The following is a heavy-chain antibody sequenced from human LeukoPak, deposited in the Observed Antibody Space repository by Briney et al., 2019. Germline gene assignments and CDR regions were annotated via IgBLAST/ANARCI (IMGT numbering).Heavy chain of an antibody. CDR2: ISWNSGSI. CDR3: AKDSCISGSCYSCS. D-gene: IGHD2-15*01. Sequence: GGSLRLSCAASGFTFDDYAMHWVRQAPGKGLEWVSGISWNSGSIGYADSVKGRFTISRDNAKNSLYLQMNSLRAEDTALYYCAKDSCISGSCYSCSWDQGPLVTVSS. CDR1: GFTFDDYA. J-gene: IGHJ5*02. V-gene: IGHV3-9*01.